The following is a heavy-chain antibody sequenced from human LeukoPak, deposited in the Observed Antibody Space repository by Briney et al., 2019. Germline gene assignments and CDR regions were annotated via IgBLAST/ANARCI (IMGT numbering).Heavy chain of an antibody. J-gene: IGHJ5*02. CDR3: ARGAVEYCSGGSCYNWFDP. Sequence: ASVKVSCKASGGTFSSYAISWVRQAPGQGLEWMGGIIPIFGTANYAQKFQGRVTITADKSTSTAYMELSSLRSEDTAVYYCARGAVEYCSGGSCYNWFDPWGQGTLVTVSS. D-gene: IGHD2-15*01. CDR2: IIPIFGTA. CDR1: GGTFSSYA. V-gene: IGHV1-69*06.